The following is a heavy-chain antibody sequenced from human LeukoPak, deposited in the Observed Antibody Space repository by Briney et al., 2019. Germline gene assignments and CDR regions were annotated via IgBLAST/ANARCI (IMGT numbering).Heavy chain of an antibody. CDR2: TNPNRGGT. Sequence: ASVKVSCKASGHTFTGHYIHWVRQAPGQGLEWMGWTNPNRGGTKYAQKFQGWVTITRDTSISTAYMELSRLRSDYTAVYYCARDKSWAAAGSYYYYYGMDVWGQGTTVTVSS. J-gene: IGHJ6*02. CDR3: ARDKSWAAAGSYYYYYGMDV. D-gene: IGHD6-13*01. CDR1: GHTFTGHY. V-gene: IGHV1-2*04.